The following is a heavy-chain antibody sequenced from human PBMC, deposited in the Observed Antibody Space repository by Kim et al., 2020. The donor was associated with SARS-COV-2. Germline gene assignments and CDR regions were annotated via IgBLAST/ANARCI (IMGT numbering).Heavy chain of an antibody. V-gene: IGHV3-11*06. Sequence: GRFTISRDNAKTSLYLQMNSLRAEDTAVYYCARDLYDYIWGCSRSTSPFDYWGQGTLVTVSS. J-gene: IGHJ4*02. D-gene: IGHD3-16*02. CDR3: ARDLYDYIWGCSRSTSPFDY.